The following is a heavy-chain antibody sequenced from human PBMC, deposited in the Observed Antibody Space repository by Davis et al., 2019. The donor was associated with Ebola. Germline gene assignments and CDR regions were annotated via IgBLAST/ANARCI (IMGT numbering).Heavy chain of an antibody. J-gene: IGHJ4*02. V-gene: IGHV4-34*01. CDR3: ARVQDYVWGSYRPHFDY. Sequence: SGTLSLTCAVYGGSFSGYYWSWIRQPPGKGLEWIGEINHSGSTNYNPSLKSRVTISVDTSKNQFSLKLSSVTAADTAVYYCARVQDYVWGSYRPHFDYWGQGTLVTVSS. CDR1: GGSFSGYY. D-gene: IGHD3-16*02. CDR2: INHSGST.